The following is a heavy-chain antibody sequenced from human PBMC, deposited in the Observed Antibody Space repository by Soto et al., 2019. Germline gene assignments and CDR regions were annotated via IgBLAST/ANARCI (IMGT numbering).Heavy chain of an antibody. V-gene: IGHV4-59*01. CDR3: ESPSGGGMDV. CDR2: IYYSGST. Sequence: SETLSLTCAVSGGSISSYYWSWIRQPPGKGLEWIGYIYYSGSTNYNPSLKRRVTISVDTSNNQFSLKLSYVTTANTAETSCESPSGGGMDVWGQGTTVTVSS. CDR1: GGSISSYY. D-gene: IGHD3-10*01. J-gene: IGHJ6*02.